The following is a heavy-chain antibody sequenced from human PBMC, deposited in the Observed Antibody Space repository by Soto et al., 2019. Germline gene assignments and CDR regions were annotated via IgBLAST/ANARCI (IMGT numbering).Heavy chain of an antibody. J-gene: IGHJ4*02. D-gene: IGHD4-17*01. CDR1: GGSISSYY. Sequence: SETLSLTCTVSGGSISSYYWSWIRQPAGKGLEWIGRIYTSGSTNYNPSLKSRVTMSVDTSKNQFSLKLSSVTAADTAVYYCASAQFEYGDYRLDYWGQGXLVTVYS. CDR2: IYTSGST. V-gene: IGHV4-4*07. CDR3: ASAQFEYGDYRLDY.